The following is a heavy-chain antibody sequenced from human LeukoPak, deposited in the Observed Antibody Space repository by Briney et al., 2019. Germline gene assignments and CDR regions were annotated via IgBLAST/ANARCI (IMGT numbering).Heavy chain of an antibody. D-gene: IGHD3-22*01. CDR1: GVSISSSSYY. CDR2: IYYSGST. V-gene: IGHV4-39*01. CDR3: ATSYDSSGYYFDY. Sequence: KPSETLSPTCTVSGVSISSSSYYWGWIRQPPGKGLEWIGSIYYSGSTYYNPSLKSRVTISVDTSKNQFSLKLSSVTAADTAVYYCATSYDSSGYYFDYWGQGTLVTVSS. J-gene: IGHJ4*02.